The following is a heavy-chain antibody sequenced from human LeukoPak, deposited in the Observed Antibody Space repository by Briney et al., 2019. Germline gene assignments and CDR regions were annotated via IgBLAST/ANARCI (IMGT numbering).Heavy chain of an antibody. CDR1: GFTFSSYS. Sequence: GGSLRLSCAASGFTFSSYSMNWVRQAPGKGLEWVSYSSSSSSTIYYADSVKGRFTISRDNAKNSLYLQMNSLRVEDTAVYYCARDRCSSTSCFYDYWGQGTLVTVSS. CDR2: SSSSSSTI. CDR3: ARDRCSSTSCFYDY. J-gene: IGHJ4*02. D-gene: IGHD2-2*01. V-gene: IGHV3-48*04.